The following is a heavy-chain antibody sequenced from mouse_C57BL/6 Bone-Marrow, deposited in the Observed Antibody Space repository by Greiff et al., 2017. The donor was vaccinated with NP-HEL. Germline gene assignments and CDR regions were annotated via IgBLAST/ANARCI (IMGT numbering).Heavy chain of an antibody. V-gene: IGHV1-64*01. J-gene: IGHJ2*01. CDR3: ARKDYSNYDYFDY. CDR1: GYTFTSYW. Sequence: VQLQQPGAELVKPGASVKLSCKASGYTFTSYWMHWVKQRPGQGLEWIGMIHPNSGSTNYNEKFKSKATLTVDKSSSTAYMQLSSLTSEDSAVYYCARKDYSNYDYFDYWGQGTTLTVSS. D-gene: IGHD2-5*01. CDR2: IHPNSGST.